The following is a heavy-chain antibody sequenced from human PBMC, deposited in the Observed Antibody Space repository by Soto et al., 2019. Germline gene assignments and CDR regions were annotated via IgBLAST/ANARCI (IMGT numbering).Heavy chain of an antibody. CDR3: ARERGNNLEGYGMDV. CDR1: GYTFTGYY. Sequence: ASVKVSCKASGYTFTGYYMHWVRQAPGQGLEWMGWINPNSGGTNYAQKFQGWVTMTRDTSISTAYMELSRLRSDDTAVYYCARERGNNLEGYGMDVWGQGTTVTVSS. D-gene: IGHD1-20*01. V-gene: IGHV1-2*04. J-gene: IGHJ6*02. CDR2: INPNSGGT.